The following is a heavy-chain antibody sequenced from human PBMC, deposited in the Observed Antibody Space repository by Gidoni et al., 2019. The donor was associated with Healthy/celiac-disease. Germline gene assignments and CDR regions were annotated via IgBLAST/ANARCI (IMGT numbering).Heavy chain of an antibody. V-gene: IGHV3-30-3*01. J-gene: IGHJ4*02. CDR3: ARDGGVWELLLDY. CDR1: GFTFSSDA. Sequence: QVQLVESGGGVVQPGRSLSLSCAASGFTFSSDAMHWVRQAPGKGLEWGAGISYDGSNKDYADSVKGRFTISRDNSKNTLYLQMNSLRAEDTAVYYCARDGGVWELLLDYWGQGTLVTVSS. CDR2: ISYDGSNK. D-gene: IGHD1-26*01.